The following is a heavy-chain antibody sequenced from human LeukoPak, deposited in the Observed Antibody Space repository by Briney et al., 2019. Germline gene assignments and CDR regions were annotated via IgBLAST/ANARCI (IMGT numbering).Heavy chain of an antibody. J-gene: IGHJ4*02. D-gene: IGHD6-19*01. Sequence: PGGSLRLSCTASGFTFSTYAMTWVRQAPGKGLEWVSVISHGGDSAWYADSVEGRFTISRDNSKSTLFLQMNSLRADDTAIYYCAKGRSGWYEGLDYWGRGILVTVSS. CDR2: ISHGGDSA. CDR1: GFTFSTYA. CDR3: AKGRSGWYEGLDY. V-gene: IGHV3-23*01.